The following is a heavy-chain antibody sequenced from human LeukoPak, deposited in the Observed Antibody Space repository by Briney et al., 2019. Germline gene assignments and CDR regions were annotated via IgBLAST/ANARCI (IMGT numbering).Heavy chain of an antibody. Sequence: PGGSLRLSCGASGFTFSAYTMNWVRQAPGKGLEWVSSISSGSNYIYYADSVKGRFTISRDNAKNSLYLQMNSLRAEDTAVYYCARAEGYCSGGHYSRIDYWGQGTLVTVSS. CDR3: ARAEGYCSGGHYSRIDY. D-gene: IGHD2-15*01. CDR1: GFTFSAYT. J-gene: IGHJ4*02. CDR2: ISSGSNYI. V-gene: IGHV3-21*01.